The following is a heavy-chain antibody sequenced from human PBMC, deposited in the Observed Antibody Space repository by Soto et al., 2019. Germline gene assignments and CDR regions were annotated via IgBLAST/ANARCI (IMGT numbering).Heavy chain of an antibody. CDR2: VTWMSGNI. CDR3: LKYGRTSIFGLVYDGSNL. V-gene: IGHV3-9*01. J-gene: IGHJ3*01. Sequence: EVQLVESGGGLVQPGRSLRLSCVASGFTFGDYGMHWVRQAPGRGPEWVSGVTWMSGNIAYAETVKGRFTISRDNAKNSLYLQIISLRAEGTALYYCLKYGRTSIFGLVYDGSNLWGHGTMVIVSS. CDR1: GFTFGDYG. D-gene: IGHD3-3*01.